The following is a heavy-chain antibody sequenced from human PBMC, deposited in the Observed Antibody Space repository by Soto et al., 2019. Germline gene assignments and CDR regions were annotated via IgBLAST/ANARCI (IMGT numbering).Heavy chain of an antibody. D-gene: IGHD5-12*01. J-gene: IGHJ4*02. CDR2: IYHSGST. CDR3: AAGGGLPRYY. CDR1: GGSISSGGYS. V-gene: IGHV4-30-2*01. Sequence: QLQLQESGSGLVKPSQTLSLTCAVSGGSISSGGYSWSRIRQPPGKGLEWIGYIYHSGSTYYNPSPKGRVTISVARSKNQFSLKLSSVTAADTAVYYCAAGGGLPRYYWGQGTLVTVSS.